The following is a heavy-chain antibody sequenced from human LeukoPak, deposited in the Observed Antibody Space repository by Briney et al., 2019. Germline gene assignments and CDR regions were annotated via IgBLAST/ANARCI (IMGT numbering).Heavy chain of an antibody. CDR3: ARGAPPQN. CDR2: IYHSGST. J-gene: IGHJ4*02. CDR1: GGSISSSNW. V-gene: IGHV4-4*02. Sequence: SGTLSLTCAVSGGSISSSNWWSWVRQPPGKGLEWIGEIYHSGSTNYNPSLKSRVTISVDTSKNQFSLNLTSVTAADTAVYYCARGAPPQNWGQGALVTVSS.